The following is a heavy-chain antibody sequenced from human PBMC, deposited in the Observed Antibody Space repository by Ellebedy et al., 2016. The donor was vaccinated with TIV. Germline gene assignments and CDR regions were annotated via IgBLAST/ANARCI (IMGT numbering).Heavy chain of an antibody. V-gene: IGHV3-49*03. J-gene: IGHJ4*02. CDR2: IRSKAYGGTT. CDR1: GFTFGDYA. Sequence: GESLKISXTASGFTFGDYAMSWFRQAPGKGLEWVGFIRSKAYGGTTEYAASVKGRFTISRDDSKSIAYLQMNSLKTEDTAVYYCTRDSYYDFWSRPIDYWGQGTLVTVSS. D-gene: IGHD3-3*01. CDR3: TRDSYYDFWSRPIDY.